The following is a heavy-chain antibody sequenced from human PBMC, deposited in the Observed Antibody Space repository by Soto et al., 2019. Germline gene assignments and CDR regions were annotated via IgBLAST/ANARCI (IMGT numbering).Heavy chain of an antibody. CDR2: ISSSSSTI. J-gene: IGHJ3*02. Sequence: PGGSLRLSCAASGFTFSSYSMNWVRQAPGKGLEWVSYISSSSSTIYYADSVKGRFTTSRDNAKNSLYLQMNSLRAEDTAVYYCAREGGIVVVPAANDAFDIWGQGTMVTVSS. D-gene: IGHD2-2*01. CDR3: AREGGIVVVPAANDAFDI. V-gene: IGHV3-48*01. CDR1: GFTFSSYS.